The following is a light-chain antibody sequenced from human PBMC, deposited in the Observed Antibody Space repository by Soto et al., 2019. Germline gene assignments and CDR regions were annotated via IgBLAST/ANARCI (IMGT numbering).Light chain of an antibody. Sequence: QSVLTQPASVYGSPGQSITISCTGTSSDVGGYNYVSWYQQYPGKAPKLMIYDVSNRPSGVSNRFSGSKSGNTASLTISGLQAEDEADYYCNSYTSRSSSTYVFGTGTKVTVL. CDR3: NSYTSRSSSTYV. CDR1: SSDVGGYNY. J-gene: IGLJ1*01. CDR2: DVS. V-gene: IGLV2-14*01.